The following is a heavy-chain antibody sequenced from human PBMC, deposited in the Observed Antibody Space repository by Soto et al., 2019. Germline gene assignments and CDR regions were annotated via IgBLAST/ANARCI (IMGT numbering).Heavy chain of an antibody. J-gene: IGHJ6*02. D-gene: IGHD2-2*01. CDR3: ARPFYCSSTSCYWMDV. CDR2: ISAYNGNT. Sequence: GASVKVSCKASGYTFTSYGISWVRQAPGQGLEWMGWISAYNGNTNYAQKLQGRVTMTTDTSTSTAYMELRSLRSDDTAVYYCARPFYCSSTSCYWMDVWGQGTTVTVSS. V-gene: IGHV1-18*01. CDR1: GYTFTSYG.